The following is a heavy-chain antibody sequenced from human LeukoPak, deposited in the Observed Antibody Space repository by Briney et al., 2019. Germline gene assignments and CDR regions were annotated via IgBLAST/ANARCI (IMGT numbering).Heavy chain of an antibody. CDR3: ARPRGCGSSRCNNFDY. Sequence: GGSLRLSCAVSGFTVSGDYMNWVRQAPGRGLEWVSAIYTGGSTYYADSVKGRFTISRDNSKNTLYLQMNSLGAEDTAVYYCARPRGCGSSRCNNFDYWGQGTLVTVSS. CDR2: IYTGGST. J-gene: IGHJ4*02. V-gene: IGHV3-53*01. D-gene: IGHD2-2*01. CDR1: GFTVSGDY.